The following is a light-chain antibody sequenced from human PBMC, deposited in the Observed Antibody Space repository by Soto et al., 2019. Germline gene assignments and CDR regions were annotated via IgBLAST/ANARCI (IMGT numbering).Light chain of an antibody. CDR2: DVS. CDR3: VSFTVHYSYV. CDR1: SGDVGAYDF. J-gene: IGLJ1*01. V-gene: IGLV2-14*01. Sequence: QSALTQPASVSGSPGQSITISCTGTSGDVGAYDFVSWYQHHPGKAPRLVICDVSRRPAGASDRFSGSKSGSTASLTISSLQAEDEADYYCVSFTVHYSYVFGTGTKLTVL.